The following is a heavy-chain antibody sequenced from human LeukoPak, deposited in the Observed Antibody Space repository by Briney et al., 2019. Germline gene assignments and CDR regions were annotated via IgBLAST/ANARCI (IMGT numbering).Heavy chain of an antibody. CDR2: ISWNSGSI. V-gene: IGHV3-9*01. J-gene: IGHJ5*02. D-gene: IGHD6-19*01. CDR3: APAAVAGTSHLT. Sequence: GGSLRHSCAASGFTFDDYAMHWVRQAPGKGLEWVSGISWNSGSIGYADSVKGRFTISRDNAKNSLYLQMNSLRAEDTALYHCAPAAVAGTSHLTWGQGTLVTVSS. CDR1: GFTFDDYA.